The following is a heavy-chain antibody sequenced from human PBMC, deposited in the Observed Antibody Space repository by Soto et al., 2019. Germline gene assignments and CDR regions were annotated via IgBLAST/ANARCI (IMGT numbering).Heavy chain of an antibody. CDR1: GYTFTRSG. Sequence: GVSVKVSCKASGYTFTRSGISWARQAPGQGPEWMGWISSYNGDTNYAQTFQGRVTMTTDTSTSTAYMELRSLRSDDMAFYYCAREGVAPYYYYGMDIWGQGTPVTVSS. V-gene: IGHV1-18*03. CDR2: ISSYNGDT. CDR3: AREGVAPYYYYGMDI. D-gene: IGHD5-12*01. J-gene: IGHJ6*02.